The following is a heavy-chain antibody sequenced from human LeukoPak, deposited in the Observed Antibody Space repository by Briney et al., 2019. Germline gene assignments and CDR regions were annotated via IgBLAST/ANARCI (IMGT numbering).Heavy chain of an antibody. V-gene: IGHV3-30*04. CDR2: ISYDGSNK. J-gene: IGHJ4*02. CDR3: ARFPIRGSSSDY. CDR1: GFTFSSYA. Sequence: GGSLRLSCAASGFTFSSYAMHWVRQAPGKGLEWVAVISYDGSNKYYADSVKGRCTISRDNSKNTLYLQMNSLRAEDTAVYYCARFPIRGSSSDYWGQGTLVTVSS. D-gene: IGHD3-10*01.